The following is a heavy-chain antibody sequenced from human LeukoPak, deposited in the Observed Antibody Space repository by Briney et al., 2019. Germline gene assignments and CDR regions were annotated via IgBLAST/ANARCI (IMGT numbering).Heavy chain of an antibody. V-gene: IGHV4-34*01. CDR3: ARVIAAAGNYYMDV. J-gene: IGHJ6*03. Sequence: SETLSLTCAVYGGSFGGYYWSWIRQPPGKGLEWIGEINHSGSTNYNPSLKSRVTISVDTSKNQFSLKLSSVTAADTAVYYCARVIAAAGNYYMDVWGKGTTVTVSS. CDR1: GGSFGGYY. D-gene: IGHD6-13*01. CDR2: INHSGST.